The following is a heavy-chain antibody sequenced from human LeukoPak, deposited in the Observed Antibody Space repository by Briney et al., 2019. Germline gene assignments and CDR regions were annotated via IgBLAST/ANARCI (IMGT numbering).Heavy chain of an antibody. V-gene: IGHV4-59*08. CDR3: ASLRERSYYARGFDY. D-gene: IGHD1-26*01. CDR1: GGSISSYY. Sequence: SETLSLTCTVSGGSISSYYWSWIRQPPGKGLEWIGYIYYSGSTNYNPSLKSRVTISVDTSKNQFSLKLSSVTAADTAVYHCASLRERSYYARGFDYWGRGTLVTVSS. J-gene: IGHJ4*02. CDR2: IYYSGST.